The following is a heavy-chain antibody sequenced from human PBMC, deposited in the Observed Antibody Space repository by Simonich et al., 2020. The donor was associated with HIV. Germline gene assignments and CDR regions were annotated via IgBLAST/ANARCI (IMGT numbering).Heavy chain of an antibody. J-gene: IGHJ4*02. CDR2: INHSRNP. D-gene: IGHD1-1*01. CDR3: ARTGDRVFDY. CDR1: GGSFSGYY. V-gene: IGHV4-34*01. Sequence: QVQLQQWGAGLLKPSETLSLTCAVYGGSFSGYYWSWIRQSPEKGLEWIGEINHSRNPNYNPSLKRRVTILVDTSKNQFSLKLSSVTAADTAVYFCARTGDRVFDYWGQGILVTVSS.